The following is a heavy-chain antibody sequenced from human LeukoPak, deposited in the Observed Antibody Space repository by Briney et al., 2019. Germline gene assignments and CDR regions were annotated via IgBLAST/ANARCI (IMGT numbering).Heavy chain of an antibody. CDR1: GGSFSGYY. V-gene: IGHV4-34*01. J-gene: IGHJ3*02. Sequence: SETLSLTCAVYGGSFSGYYWSWMRQRPGKGLEWVGEINHSGSTNYNPSLKSRVTISVDTSKNQFSLKLSSVTAADTAVYYCARRGVAWKETYYYGSGSYYNIWGQGTMVTVSS. D-gene: IGHD3-10*01. CDR3: ARRGVAWKETYYYGSGSYYNI. CDR2: INHSGST.